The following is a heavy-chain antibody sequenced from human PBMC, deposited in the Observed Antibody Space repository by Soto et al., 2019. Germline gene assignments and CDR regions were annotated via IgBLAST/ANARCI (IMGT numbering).Heavy chain of an antibody. Sequence: QVQLQQSGPGLVKPSETLSLTCTVSSGPSSSHNWGWIRQSPGRGLEWSGYVYNTGGTSYHPSLKSRVTIAADTSAKHTPLTLSFVSAADTAIYSCVRQGIGSLHGLVDVWGQGNTVSVSS. J-gene: IGHJ6*02. CDR1: SGPSSSHN. CDR3: VRQGIGSLHGLVDV. D-gene: IGHD1-26*01. CDR2: VYNTGGT. V-gene: IGHV4-59*08.